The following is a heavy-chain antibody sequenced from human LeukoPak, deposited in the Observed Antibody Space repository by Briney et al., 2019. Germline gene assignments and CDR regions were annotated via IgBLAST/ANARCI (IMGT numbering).Heavy chain of an antibody. D-gene: IGHD5-12*01. V-gene: IGHV1-69*01. CDR2: IIPISGTA. Sequence: SVKVSCKASGGTFSSYAISWVRQAPGQGLEWMGGIIPISGTANYAQKFQGRVTITADESTSTVYMELSSLRSEDTAVYYCARDIWESGYAPKGAYYYYMDVWGKGTTVTVSS. J-gene: IGHJ6*03. CDR1: GGTFSSYA. CDR3: ARDIWESGYAPKGAYYYYMDV.